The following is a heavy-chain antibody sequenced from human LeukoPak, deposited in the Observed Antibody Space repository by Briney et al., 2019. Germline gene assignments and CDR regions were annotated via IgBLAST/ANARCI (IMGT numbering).Heavy chain of an antibody. J-gene: IGHJ4*02. D-gene: IGHD6-19*01. CDR1: GFTFSNYW. CDR2: IKQDGSEK. CDR3: ARGSWVTVAY. Sequence: GGSLRLSCAASGFTFSNYWMTWVRQAPGKGLEWVANIKQDGSEKYYVDSVKGRFTISRDNAKNSLYLQMNSLRAEDTAVYYCARGSWVTVAYRGQGTLVTVSS. V-gene: IGHV3-7*03.